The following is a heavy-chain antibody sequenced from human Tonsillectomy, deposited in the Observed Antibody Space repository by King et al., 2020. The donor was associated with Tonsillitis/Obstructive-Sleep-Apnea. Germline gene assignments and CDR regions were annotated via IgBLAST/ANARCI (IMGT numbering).Heavy chain of an antibody. J-gene: IGHJ4*02. CDR3: ASEGYCSGGSGPAHFDY. Sequence: VQLVESGGGLVQPGGSLRLSCAASGLTFSRYAMSWVRQAPGKGLEWVSNISGSGDKTYNADSVKGRLTISRDNSKNTLDLQRNRLRAEDTAVYYCASEGYCSGGSGPAHFDYCGQGTLVTVSS. V-gene: IGHV3-23*04. CDR2: ISGSGDKT. CDR1: GLTFSRYA. D-gene: IGHD2-15*01.